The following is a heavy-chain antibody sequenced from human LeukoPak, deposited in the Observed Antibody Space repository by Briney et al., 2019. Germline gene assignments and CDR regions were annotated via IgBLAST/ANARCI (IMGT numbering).Heavy chain of an antibody. CDR1: GGSISSYY. J-gene: IGHJ4*02. D-gene: IGHD2-2*02. Sequence: MPSETLSLTCTVSGGSISSYYWSWIRQPPGKGLEWIGYIYYSGSTNYNPSLKSRVTISVDTSKNQFSLKLSSVTAADTAVYYCARDPYLTGNWGQGTLVTVSS. CDR2: IYYSGST. CDR3: ARDPYLTGN. V-gene: IGHV4-59*01.